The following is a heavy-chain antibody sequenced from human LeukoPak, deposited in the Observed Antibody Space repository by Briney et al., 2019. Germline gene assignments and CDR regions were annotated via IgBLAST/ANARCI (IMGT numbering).Heavy chain of an antibody. CDR2: INPSGGST. CDR3: AIPYSGPGAFDI. Sequence: ASVKVSCKASGYTFTSYYMHWVRQAPRQGLEWMGIINPSGGSTSYAQKFQGRVTMTRDTSISTAYMELSRLRSDDTAVYYCAIPYSGPGAFDIWGQGTMVTVSS. J-gene: IGHJ3*02. D-gene: IGHD5-12*01. CDR1: GYTFTSYY. V-gene: IGHV1-46*01.